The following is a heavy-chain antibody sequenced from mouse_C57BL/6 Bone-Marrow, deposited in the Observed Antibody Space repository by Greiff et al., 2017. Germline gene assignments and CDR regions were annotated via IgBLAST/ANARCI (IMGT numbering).Heavy chain of an antibody. CDR3: TRDLYGYYAMDY. Sequence: EVKLMESGEGLVKPGGSLKLSCAASGFTFSSYAMSWVRQTPEKRLEWVAYISSGGDYIYYADTVKGRFTISRDNARNTLYLQMSSLKSEDTAMYYCTRDLYGYYAMDYWGQGTSVTVSS. CDR2: ISSGGDYI. V-gene: IGHV5-9-1*02. CDR1: GFTFSSYA. D-gene: IGHD1-1*02. J-gene: IGHJ4*01.